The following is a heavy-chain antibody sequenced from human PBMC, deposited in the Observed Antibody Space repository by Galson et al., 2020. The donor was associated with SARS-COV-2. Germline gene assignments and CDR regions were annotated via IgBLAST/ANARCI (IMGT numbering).Heavy chain of an antibody. CDR1: GFTFSSYG. CDR2: ISYDGSNK. CDR3: ARDLSYYGMDV. J-gene: IGHJ6*02. Sequence: GESLKISCAASGFTFSSYGMHWVRQAPGKGLEWVAVISYDGSNKYYADSVKGRFTISRDNSKNTLYLQMNSLRAEDTAVYYCARDLSYYGMDVWGQGTTVTVSS. D-gene: IGHD3-9*01. V-gene: IGHV3-30*03.